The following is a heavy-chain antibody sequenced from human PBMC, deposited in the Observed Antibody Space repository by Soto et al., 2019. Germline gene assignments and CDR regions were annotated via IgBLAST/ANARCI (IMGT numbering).Heavy chain of an antibody. Sequence: GGSLRLSCAASGFTFSNAWMSWVRQAPGKGLEWVGRIKSKTDGGTTDYAAPVKGRFTISRDDSKNTLYLQMNSLKTEDTAVYSCSTVGPSSWYADHFDYWGQGTLVTVSS. J-gene: IGHJ4*02. CDR3: STVGPSSWYADHFDY. V-gene: IGHV3-15*01. CDR2: IKSKTDGGTT. D-gene: IGHD6-13*01. CDR1: GFTFSNAW.